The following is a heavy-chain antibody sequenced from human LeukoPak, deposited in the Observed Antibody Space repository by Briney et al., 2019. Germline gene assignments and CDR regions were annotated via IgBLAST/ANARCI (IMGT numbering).Heavy chain of an antibody. CDR3: ARDFHSRLWLPYGMDV. J-gene: IGHJ6*02. CDR1: GFTVSSNY. CDR2: IYSGGST. V-gene: IGHV3-66*01. Sequence: GGSLRLSCAVSGFTVSSNYMSWVRQAPGKGLEWVSVIYSGGSTYYADSVKGRFTISRDNSKNTLYLQMNSLRAEDTAVYYCARDFHSRLWLPYGMDVWGQGTTVTVSS. D-gene: IGHD5-18*01.